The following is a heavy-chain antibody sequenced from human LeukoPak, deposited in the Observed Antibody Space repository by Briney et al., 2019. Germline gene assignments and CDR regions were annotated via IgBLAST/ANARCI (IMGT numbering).Heavy chain of an antibody. CDR1: GFTFSSYS. J-gene: IGHJ6*03. D-gene: IGHD3-10*01. Sequence: GGSLRLSCAASGFTFSSYSMNWVRQAPGKGLEWVSSISSSSSYIYYADSVKGRFTISRDNAKNSLYLQMNSLRAEDTAVYYCARVGADYHYYYYMDVWGKGTTVTISS. V-gene: IGHV3-21*01. CDR3: ARVGADYHYYYYMDV. CDR2: ISSSSSYI.